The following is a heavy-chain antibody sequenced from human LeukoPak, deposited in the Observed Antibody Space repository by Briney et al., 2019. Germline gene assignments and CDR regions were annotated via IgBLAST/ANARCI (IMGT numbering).Heavy chain of an antibody. J-gene: IGHJ4*02. CDR2: IIPILSIA. Sequence: SVKVSCKASGGTFSSYTISWVRQAPGQGLEWMGRIIPILSIANYAQKFQGSVTIPPEKATTTAYMELSSLRSEDTAVYYCASSTVTTAYGRGYWGQGTLVTVSS. D-gene: IGHD4-11*01. CDR3: ASSTVTTAYGRGY. V-gene: IGHV1-69*02. CDR1: GGTFSSYT.